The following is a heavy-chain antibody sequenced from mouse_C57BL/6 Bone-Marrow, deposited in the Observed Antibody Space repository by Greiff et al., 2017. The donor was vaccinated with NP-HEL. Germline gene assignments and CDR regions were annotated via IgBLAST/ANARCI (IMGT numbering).Heavy chain of an antibody. CDR1: GYSITSGYY. CDR2: ISYDGSN. CDR3: ARDRETALAMDY. V-gene: IGHV3-6*01. J-gene: IGHJ4*01. Sequence: EVKLQESGPGLVKPSQSLSLTCSVTGYSITSGYYWNWIRQFPGNKLKWMGYISYDGSNNYNPSLKNRISITRDTSKNQFFLKLNSVTTEDTATYYCARDRETALAMDYWGQGTSVTVSS. D-gene: IGHD3-2*01.